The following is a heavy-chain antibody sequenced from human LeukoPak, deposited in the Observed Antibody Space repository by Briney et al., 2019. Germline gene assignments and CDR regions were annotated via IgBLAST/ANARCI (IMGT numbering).Heavy chain of an antibody. V-gene: IGHV4-59*01. CDR3: ARGDDGYTKNY. Sequence: SETLSLTRTVSGGSITSYYWSWIRQPPGKGLEWIGYVDYSGSTNYNPSLKSRVTISVDTSKNQFSLKLSSVTAADTAVYYCARGDDGYTKNYWGQGTLVTVSS. CDR1: GGSITSYY. J-gene: IGHJ4*02. CDR2: VDYSGST. D-gene: IGHD5-24*01.